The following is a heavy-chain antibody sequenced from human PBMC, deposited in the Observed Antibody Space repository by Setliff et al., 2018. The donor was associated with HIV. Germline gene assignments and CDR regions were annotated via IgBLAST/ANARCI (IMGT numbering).Heavy chain of an antibody. CDR2: ISAYNVNT. D-gene: IGHD1-26*01. V-gene: IGHV1-18*01. J-gene: IGHJ4*02. CDR1: CYSFTSYG. CDR3: ATDLSGRYWYYFDY. Sequence: ASVKVSCKASCYSFTSYGVSWVRQAPGQGLEWMGWISAYNVNTNYAQKFQGRVTMTEDTSTDTAYIELSSLRSEDTAVYYCATDLSGRYWYYFDYWGQGTLVTVSS.